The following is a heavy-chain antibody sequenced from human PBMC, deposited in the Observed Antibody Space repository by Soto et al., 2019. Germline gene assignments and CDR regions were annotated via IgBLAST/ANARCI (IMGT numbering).Heavy chain of an antibody. V-gene: IGHV3-23*01. CDR1: GFTLTPYA. Sequence: EVQLLESGGGLVQPGGSLRLSCAASGFTLTPYAMTWVRQAPGKGLEWVSHISGSVGGTYSADSVKGRFTISRDISKNTLFLQMNSLRAEDTAVYYCAKSQSCSGGACFYDYWGQGTLVTVSS. D-gene: IGHD2-15*01. J-gene: IGHJ4*02. CDR2: ISGSVGGT. CDR3: AKSQSCSGGACFYDY.